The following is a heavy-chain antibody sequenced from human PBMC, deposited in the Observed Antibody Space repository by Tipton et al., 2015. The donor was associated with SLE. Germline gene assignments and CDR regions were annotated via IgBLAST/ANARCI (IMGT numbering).Heavy chain of an antibody. D-gene: IGHD3-10*01. CDR2: IYYSGST. J-gene: IGHJ3*02. CDR3: ARDRGGGTFDI. V-gene: IGHV4-39*07. Sequence: TLSLTCTVSGGSISSYYWGWIRQPPGKGLEWIGSIYYSGSTYYNPSLKSRVTISVDTSKNQFSLKLSSVTAADTAVYYCARDRGGGTFDIWGQGTMVTVSS. CDR1: GGSISSYY.